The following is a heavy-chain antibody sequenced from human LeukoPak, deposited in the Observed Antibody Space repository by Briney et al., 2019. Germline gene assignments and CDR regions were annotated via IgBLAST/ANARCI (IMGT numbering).Heavy chain of an antibody. CDR3: ASLDDSSGYRTTATHYYYYGMDV. Sequence: PGGSLRLSCAASGFTFSSYGMHWVRQAPGKGLEWVAVISYDGSNKYYADSVKGRFTISRDNSKNTLYLQMNSLRAEDTAVYYCASLDDSSGYRTTATHYYYYGMDVWGQGTTVTVSS. CDR1: GFTFSSYG. D-gene: IGHD3-22*01. V-gene: IGHV3-30*03. CDR2: ISYDGSNK. J-gene: IGHJ6*02.